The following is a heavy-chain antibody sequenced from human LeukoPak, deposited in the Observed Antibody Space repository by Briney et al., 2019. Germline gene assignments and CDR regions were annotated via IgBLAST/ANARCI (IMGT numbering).Heavy chain of an antibody. Sequence: SETLSLTCTVSGGSISSSSYYWGWIRQPPGKGLESLGSVYYSGSTYYNPSLKSRVTISVDTSKNQCSLKLRSVTAADTAVYYCAREGTAYYYDSSGYYPFRYWGQGTLVTVSP. V-gene: IGHV4-39*07. J-gene: IGHJ4*02. CDR3: AREGTAYYYDSSGYYPFRY. D-gene: IGHD3-22*01. CDR2: VYYSGST. CDR1: GGSISSSSYY.